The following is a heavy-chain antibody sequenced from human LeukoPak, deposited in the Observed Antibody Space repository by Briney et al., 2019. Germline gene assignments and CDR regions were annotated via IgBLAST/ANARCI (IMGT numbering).Heavy chain of an antibody. CDR2: VNHSGST. Sequence: SETLSLACAVYGGSVSGYYWGWIRQPPGKGLEWIGEVNHSGSTNYNPSLRGGVTISVDTSKNQFSLKLSSVTAADTAVYYCARGRNIVVVVGGFDYWGQGTLVTVSS. CDR3: ARGRNIVVVVGGFDY. J-gene: IGHJ4*02. D-gene: IGHD2-15*01. CDR1: GGSVSGYY. V-gene: IGHV4-34*01.